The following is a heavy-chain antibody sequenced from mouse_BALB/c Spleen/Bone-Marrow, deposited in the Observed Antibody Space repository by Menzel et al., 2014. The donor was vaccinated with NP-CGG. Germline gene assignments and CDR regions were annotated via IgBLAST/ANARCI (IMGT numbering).Heavy chain of an antibody. J-gene: IGHJ4*01. CDR3: ARGRDYGSSYDAMDY. CDR2: ISSGGST. D-gene: IGHD1-1*01. CDR1: GFTFSSYA. V-gene: IGHV5-6-5*01. Sequence: EVQVVESGGGLVKPGGSLKLSCAASGFTFSSYAMSWVRQTPEKRLEWVASISSGGSTYYPDSVKSRFTISRDNARNILYLQMSSLRSEDTAMYYCARGRDYGSSYDAMDYWGQGTSVTVSS.